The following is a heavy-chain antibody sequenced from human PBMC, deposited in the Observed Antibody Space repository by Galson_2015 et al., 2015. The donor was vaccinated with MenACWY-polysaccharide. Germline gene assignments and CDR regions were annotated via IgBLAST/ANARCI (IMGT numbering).Heavy chain of an antibody. CDR3: ARVRCSTGKYQSDY. Sequence: SLRLSCAASGFTFSNYAMSWVRQAPGKGLEWVSTIGGSGSNTHYADSVKGRFTISRDNSKNTLSLQMNSLRAEDTAVYYCARVRCSTGKYQSDYWGHGTLAAVSS. CDR2: IGGSGSNT. V-gene: IGHV3-23*01. D-gene: IGHD2-2*01. J-gene: IGHJ4*01. CDR1: GFTFSNYA.